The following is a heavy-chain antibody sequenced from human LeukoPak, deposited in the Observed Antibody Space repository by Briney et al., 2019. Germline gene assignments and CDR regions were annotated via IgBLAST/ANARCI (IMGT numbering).Heavy chain of an antibody. CDR2: ISSSSSYI. V-gene: IGHV3-21*01. D-gene: IGHD6-13*01. J-gene: IGHJ4*02. CDR3: ARNPGIAAAGTGY. CDR1: GFTFSSYS. Sequence: GGSLRLSCAASGFTFSSYSMNWARQAPGKGLEWVSSISSSSSYIYYADSVKGRFTISRDNAKNSLYLQMNSLRAEDTAVYYCARNPGIAAAGTGYWGQGTLVTVSS.